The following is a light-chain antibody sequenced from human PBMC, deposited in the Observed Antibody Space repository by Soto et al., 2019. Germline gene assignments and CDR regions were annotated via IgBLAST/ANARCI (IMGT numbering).Light chain of an antibody. V-gene: IGKV3D-20*01. J-gene: IGKJ3*01. CDR1: QSVSRSY. CDR2: DAS. Sequence: EIVLTQFPATLSLSPGERATLSCGASQSVSRSYLAWYQQKPGLAPRLLIYDASSRATGIPDRFSGSGSGTDFTLTISRLEPEDFAVYYCQQYGSSPFTFGPGTKVDI. CDR3: QQYGSSPFT.